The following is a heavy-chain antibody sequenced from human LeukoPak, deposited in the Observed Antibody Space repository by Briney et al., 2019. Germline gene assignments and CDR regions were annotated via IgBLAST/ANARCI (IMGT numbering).Heavy chain of an antibody. Sequence: GGSLRLSCAASGFTFSSYSMNWVRQAPGKGLEWVSSITSSSSYIYYADSVKGRFTISRDNAKNSLYLQMDSLRAEDTAVYYCARPFVYGSGAEAFDYWGQGALVTVSS. D-gene: IGHD3-10*01. J-gene: IGHJ4*02. V-gene: IGHV3-21*06. CDR2: ITSSSSYI. CDR1: GFTFSSYS. CDR3: ARPFVYGSGAEAFDY.